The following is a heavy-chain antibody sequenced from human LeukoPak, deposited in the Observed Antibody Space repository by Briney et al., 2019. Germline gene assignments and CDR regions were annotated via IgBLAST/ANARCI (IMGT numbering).Heavy chain of an antibody. CDR3: ARGSMKYYYGSGSARRGLDP. D-gene: IGHD3-10*01. J-gene: IGHJ5*02. V-gene: IGHV4-34*01. CDR2: IKHSGST. Sequence: PSETLSLTCAVYGGSFSGYYWSWIRQPPGKGLEWIGEIKHSGSTNYNPSLKSRVTISVDTSKNQFSLKLSSVTAADTAVYYCARGSMKYYYGSGSARRGLDPWGQGTLVTVSS. CDR1: GGSFSGYY.